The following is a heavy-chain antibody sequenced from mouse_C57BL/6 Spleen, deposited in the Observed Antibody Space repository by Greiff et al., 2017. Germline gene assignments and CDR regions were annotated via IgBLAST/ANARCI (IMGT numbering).Heavy chain of an antibody. Sequence: QVHVKQSGAELVKPGASVKISCKASGYAFSSYWMNWVKQRPGKGLEWIGQIYPGDGDTNYNGKFKGKATLTADKSSSTAYMQLSSLTSEDSVVYFCARRYYYGSSYDYFDYWGQGTTLTVSS. V-gene: IGHV1-80*01. CDR2: IYPGDGDT. J-gene: IGHJ2*01. CDR1: GYAFSSYW. D-gene: IGHD1-1*01. CDR3: ARRYYYGSSYDYFDY.